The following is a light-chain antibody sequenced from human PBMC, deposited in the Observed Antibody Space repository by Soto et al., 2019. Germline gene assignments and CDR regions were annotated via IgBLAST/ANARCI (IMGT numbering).Light chain of an antibody. J-gene: IGKJ1*01. V-gene: IGKV1-5*03. Sequence: DFPMTQSPSTLSASVGDTVTITCRASRSIDDWLAWYQQRPGKAPKLLIYKASNLESGVPSRFSGSGFGTEFTLTISSLKPDDFATYYCQQYINYSWTFGPGTKVEI. CDR1: RSIDDW. CDR2: KAS. CDR3: QQYINYSWT.